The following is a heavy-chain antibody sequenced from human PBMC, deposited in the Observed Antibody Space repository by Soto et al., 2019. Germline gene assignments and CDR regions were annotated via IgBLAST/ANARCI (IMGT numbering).Heavy chain of an antibody. Sequence: QVQLQQWGAGLLKPSETLSLTCAVDAGYFSGSYWIWIRQPPGKGLEWIGEINHSGSTNYNQSLKSRVTISVDTSKNQFSLKLSSVTAADTAVSYCAMWVYGSDSRRDYWGLGTLVTVSA. V-gene: IGHV4-34*01. CDR1: AGYFSGSY. J-gene: IGHJ4*02. CDR3: AMWVYGSDSRRDY. D-gene: IGHD3-10*01. CDR2: INHSGST.